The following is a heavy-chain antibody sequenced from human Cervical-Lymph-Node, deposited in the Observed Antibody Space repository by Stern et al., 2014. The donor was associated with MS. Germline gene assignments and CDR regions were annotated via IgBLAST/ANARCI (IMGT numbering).Heavy chain of an antibody. CDR2: INHSGST. D-gene: IGHD4-23*01. CDR1: GGSFSGYY. Sequence: QVQLQQWGAGLLKPSETLSLTCAVYGGSFSGYYWSWIRQPPGKGLEWIGEINHSGSTNYNPSLKSRVTISVDTSKNQFSLKLSSVTAADTAVYYCATSIRWGRPRERRNYGMDVWGQGTTVTVSS. CDR3: ATSIRWGRPRERRNYGMDV. J-gene: IGHJ6*02. V-gene: IGHV4-34*01.